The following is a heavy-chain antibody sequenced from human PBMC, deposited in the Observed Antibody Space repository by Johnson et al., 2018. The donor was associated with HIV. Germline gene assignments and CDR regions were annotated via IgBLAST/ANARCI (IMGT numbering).Heavy chain of an antibody. J-gene: IGHJ3*02. CDR2: ISWNSGSI. D-gene: IGHD3-16*01. Sequence: VQLVESGGGVVRPGGSLRLSCAASGFTFDDYAMHWVRQAPGKGLEWVSGISWNSGSIGYADSVKGRFTISRDNAKNSLYLQMNSLRAEDTAVYYCAKGEWGAGTDAFDIWGQGTMVTVSS. V-gene: IGHV3-9*01. CDR1: GFTFDDYA. CDR3: AKGEWGAGTDAFDI.